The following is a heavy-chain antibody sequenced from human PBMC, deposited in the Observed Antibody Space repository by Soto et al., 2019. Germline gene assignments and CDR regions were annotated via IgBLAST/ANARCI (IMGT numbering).Heavy chain of an antibody. D-gene: IGHD3-3*01. J-gene: IGHJ5*02. CDR1: GGSISSSSYY. CDR3: ARHCYSDYDFWSGRSNWFDP. V-gene: IGHV4-39*01. Sequence: SETLSLTCTVSGGSISSSSYYWGWIRQPPGKGLEWIGSIYYSGSTYYNPSLKSRVTISVDTSKNQISLKLSSVTAADTAVYYCARHCYSDYDFWSGRSNWFDPWGQGTLVTVSS. CDR2: IYYSGST.